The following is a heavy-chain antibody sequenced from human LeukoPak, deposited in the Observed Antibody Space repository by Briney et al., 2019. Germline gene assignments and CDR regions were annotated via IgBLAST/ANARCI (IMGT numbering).Heavy chain of an antibody. CDR3: ARSRCSSISCASRGAFDI. CDR1: GGSINNYY. J-gene: IGHJ3*02. V-gene: IGHV4-4*07. Sequence: NPSETLSLTCTVSGGSINNYYWSWIRQPAGKGLELIGRIYTSGSTNYNPSLKSRVTMSVDTSKNQFSLKLSSVTAADTAVYYCARSRCSSISCASRGAFDIWGQGTMVNVSS. D-gene: IGHD2-2*01. CDR2: IYTSGST.